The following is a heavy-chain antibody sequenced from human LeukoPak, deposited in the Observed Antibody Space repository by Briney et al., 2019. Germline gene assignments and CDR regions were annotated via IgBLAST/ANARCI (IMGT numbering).Heavy chain of an antibody. V-gene: IGHV4-39*07. Sequence: PSETLSLTGTVSGGSNSSSSYYWGWIRQPPGKGLEWIGSIYYSGSTYYNPSLKSRVTISVDTSKNQFSLKLSSVTAADTAVYYCARVSTPGGDSSSWFSPWGQGTLVTVSS. J-gene: IGHJ5*02. CDR2: IYYSGST. D-gene: IGHD6-13*01. CDR1: GGSNSSSSYY. CDR3: ARVSTPGGDSSSWFSP.